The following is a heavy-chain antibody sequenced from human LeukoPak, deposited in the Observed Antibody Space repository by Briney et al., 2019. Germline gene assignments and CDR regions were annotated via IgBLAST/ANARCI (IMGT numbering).Heavy chain of an antibody. V-gene: IGHV3-9*01. CDR3: ARGARALRWPDFDY. CDR2: ISWNSGSI. D-gene: IGHD4-23*01. J-gene: IGHJ4*02. CDR1: GFTFDDYA. Sequence: GGSLRLSCAASGFTFDDYAMHWVRQAPGKGLEWVSGISWNSGSIGYADSVKGRFTISRDNAKNSLYLQMNSLRAEDTALYYCARGARALRWPDFDYWGQGTLVTVSS.